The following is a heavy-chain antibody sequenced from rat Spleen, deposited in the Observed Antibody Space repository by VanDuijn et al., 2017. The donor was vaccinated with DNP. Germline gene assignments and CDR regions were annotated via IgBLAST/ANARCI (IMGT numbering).Heavy chain of an antibody. J-gene: IGHJ1*01. Sequence: EVQLVESGGGLVQPGRSLRLSCAASGFTFSDYYMAWVRQGPKKGLEWVASITNAGSSTYFGNSVKGRFTITRDAAKSSLYLQMNSLKSEDTATYYCARGSTSIYWYFDFWGPGTMVTVSS. CDR2: ITNAGSST. V-gene: IGHV5-22*01. CDR1: GFTFSDYY. CDR3: ARGSTSIYWYFDF. D-gene: IGHD2-5*01.